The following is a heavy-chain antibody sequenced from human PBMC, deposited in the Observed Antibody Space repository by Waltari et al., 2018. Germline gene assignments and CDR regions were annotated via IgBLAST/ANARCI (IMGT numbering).Heavy chain of an antibody. D-gene: IGHD3-16*02. CDR3: ARAVFGGVIVLFDY. V-gene: IGHV4-59*01. CDR1: GGSISSYY. Sequence: QVQLQESGPGLVKPSETLSLTCTVSGGSISSYYWSWIRQPPGKGLEWIGYIYYSGSTNYNPSLKRRVTISVDTSKNQFSLKLSSVTAADTAVYYCARAVFGGVIVLFDYWGQGTLVTVSS. J-gene: IGHJ4*02. CDR2: IYYSGST.